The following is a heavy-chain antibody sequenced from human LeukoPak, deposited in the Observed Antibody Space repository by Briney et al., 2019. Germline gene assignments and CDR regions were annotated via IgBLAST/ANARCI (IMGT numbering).Heavy chain of an antibody. CDR2: ISGSGGST. CDR1: GFTFSSYA. CDR3: AKDSGGTYFYYYYYTDV. Sequence: GGSLRLSCAASGFTFSSYAMSWVRQAPGKGLEWVSAISGSGGSTYYADSVKGRFTISRDNSKNTLYLQMNSLRAEDTAVYYCAKDSGGTYFYYYYYTDVWGKGTTVTVSS. V-gene: IGHV3-23*01. J-gene: IGHJ6*03. D-gene: IGHD1-26*01.